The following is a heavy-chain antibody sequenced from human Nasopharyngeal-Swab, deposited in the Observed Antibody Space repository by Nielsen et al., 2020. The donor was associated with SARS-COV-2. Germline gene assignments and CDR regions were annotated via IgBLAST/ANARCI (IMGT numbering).Heavy chain of an antibody. V-gene: IGHV1-2*06. D-gene: IGHD1/OR15-1a*01. CDR2: INPNGGAS. CDR1: GYIFTGYY. J-gene: IGHJ4*02. CDR3: ARAEQSSTNFDH. Sequence: ASVKVSCKASGYIFTGYYMHWVRQAPGQGLEWMGRINPNGGASNHAQKFQDRVTMTRDTSINTAYMDLSSLRSDDTTVYYCARAEQSSTNFDHWGQGILVTVSS.